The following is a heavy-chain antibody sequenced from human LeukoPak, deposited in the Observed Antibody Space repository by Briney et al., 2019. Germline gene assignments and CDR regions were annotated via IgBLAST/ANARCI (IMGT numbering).Heavy chain of an antibody. CDR2: INHSGST. D-gene: IGHD4-11*01. CDR3: ARRVGQRTTVDY. CDR1: GESFSGYY. V-gene: IGHV4-34*01. J-gene: IGHJ4*02. Sequence: PSETLSLTCAVYGESFSGYYWTWIRQSPGKGLEWIGEINHSGSTNYNPSFKSRVTISVDTSKNQFSLKLNSVTAADMAIYYCARRVGQRTTVDYWGQGTQVTVSS.